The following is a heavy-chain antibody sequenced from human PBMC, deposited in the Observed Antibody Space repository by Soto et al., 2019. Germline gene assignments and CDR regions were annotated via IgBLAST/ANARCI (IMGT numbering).Heavy chain of an antibody. CDR2: IYSGGST. CDR1: GFTVSSNY. J-gene: IGHJ2*01. Sequence: EVHLVESGGGLIQPGGSLRLTCAASGFTVSSNYMSWVRQAPGKGLEWVSVIYSGGSTYYADSVKGRFTISRDNSKNTLYLQMNSLRAEDTAVYYCARDPYDAWYFDLWGRGTLVTVSS. CDR3: ARDPYDAWYFDL. V-gene: IGHV3-53*01. D-gene: IGHD3-22*01.